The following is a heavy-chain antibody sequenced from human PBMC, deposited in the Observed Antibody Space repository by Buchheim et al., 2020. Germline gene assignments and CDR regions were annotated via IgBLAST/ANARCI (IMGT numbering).Heavy chain of an antibody. Sequence: QVQLQESGPGLVKPSQTLSLTCTVSGGSISSGGYYWSWIRQHPGKGLEWIGYIYYSGRTYYNPSFKSRVTISVDTSKNQFSLKLSSVTAADTAVYYCARGGYCSSNSCSSVFYWYYMDVWAKGTT. CDR1: GGSISSGGYY. CDR2: IYYSGRT. CDR3: ARGGYCSSNSCSSVFYWYYMDV. J-gene: IGHJ6*03. D-gene: IGHD2-2*01. V-gene: IGHV4-31*03.